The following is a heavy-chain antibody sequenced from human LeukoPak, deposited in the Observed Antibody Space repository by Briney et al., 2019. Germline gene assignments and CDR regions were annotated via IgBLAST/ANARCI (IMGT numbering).Heavy chain of an antibody. CDR3: AKDMYLVTTCQFDY. CDR2: FGGSGGST. D-gene: IGHD4-17*01. CDR1: GFTFSSYG. V-gene: IGHV3-23*01. Sequence: PGGSLRLSCAASGFTFSSYGMSWFRQAPGKGLEWVSSFGGSGGSTYYADSVKGRFTISRGNSKNTLYLRMNSLRAEDTAVYYCAKDMYLVTTCQFDYWGQGTLVTVSS. J-gene: IGHJ4*02.